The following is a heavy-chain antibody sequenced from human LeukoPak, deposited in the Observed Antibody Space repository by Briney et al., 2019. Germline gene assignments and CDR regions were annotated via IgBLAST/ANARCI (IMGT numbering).Heavy chain of an antibody. V-gene: IGHV4-31*03. CDR3: ARGPRGYFDY. D-gene: IGHD1-26*01. CDR2: IYYSGST. J-gene: IGHJ4*02. CDR1: GGSISSGGYY. Sequence: SETLSLTCTVSGGSISSGGYYWSWIRQHPGKGLEWIGYIYYSGSTYYNPSLKSRVTISVDTSKNQFSLKLSSVTAADTAVYYCARGPRGYFDYWGQGTLVTVSS.